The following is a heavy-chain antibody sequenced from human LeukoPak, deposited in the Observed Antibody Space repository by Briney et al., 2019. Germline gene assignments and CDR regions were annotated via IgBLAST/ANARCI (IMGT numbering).Heavy chain of an antibody. Sequence: GGSLRLSCAASGFTFSSYAMSWVRQAPGKGLEWVSAISGSGGSTYYADSVKGRFTISRDNAKNSLYLQMNSLRAEDTAVYYCARIVAGTVYDAFDIWGQGTMVTVSS. CDR1: GFTFSSYA. V-gene: IGHV3-23*01. D-gene: IGHD6-19*01. CDR2: ISGSGGST. CDR3: ARIVAGTVYDAFDI. J-gene: IGHJ3*02.